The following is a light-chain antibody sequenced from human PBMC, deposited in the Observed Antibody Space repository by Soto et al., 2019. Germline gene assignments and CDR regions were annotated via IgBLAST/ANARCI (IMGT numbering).Light chain of an antibody. CDR2: GAS. CDR1: QSISIN. J-gene: IGKJ2*01. Sequence: EIVMTQSPAILSVSPGERATLSCRASQSISINLAWYQQKLGQAPRLLIYGASTRATDIPARFSGSGSGKEYTLTISSLQSEDFAIYYCQQYDSWPPYTFGQGPKVEIK. CDR3: QQYDSWPPYT. V-gene: IGKV3-15*01.